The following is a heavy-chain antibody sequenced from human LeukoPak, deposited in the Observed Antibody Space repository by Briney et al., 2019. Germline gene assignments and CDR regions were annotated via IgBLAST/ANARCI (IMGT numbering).Heavy chain of an antibody. J-gene: IGHJ5*02. CDR2: IKQDGSEK. D-gene: IGHD2-2*01. Sequence: GGSLRLSCAASGFTFSSYWMSWVRQAPGKGLEWVANIKQDGSEKYYVDSVKGRFTISRDNAKNSLYLQMNGLRAEDTAVHYCARGRYCSSTSCPKLNWFDPWGQGTLVTVSS. CDR3: ARGRYCSSTSCPKLNWFDP. V-gene: IGHV3-7*01. CDR1: GFTFSSYW.